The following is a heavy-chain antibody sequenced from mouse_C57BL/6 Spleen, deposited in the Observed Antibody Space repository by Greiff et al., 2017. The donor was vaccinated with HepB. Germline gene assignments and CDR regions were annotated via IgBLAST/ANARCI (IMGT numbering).Heavy chain of an antibody. V-gene: IGHV1-76*01. CDR3: ASHYGNYYAMDY. J-gene: IGHJ4*01. Sequence: LVESGAELVRPGASVKLSCKASGYTFTDYYINWVKQRPGQGLEWIARIYPGSGNTYYNEKFKGKATLTAEKSSSTAYMQLSSLTSEDSAVYFCASHYGNYYAMDYWGQGTSVTVSS. CDR1: GYTFTDYY. D-gene: IGHD2-1*01. CDR2: IYPGSGNT.